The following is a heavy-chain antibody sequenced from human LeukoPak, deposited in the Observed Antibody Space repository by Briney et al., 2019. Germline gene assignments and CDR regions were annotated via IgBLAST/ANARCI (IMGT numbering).Heavy chain of an antibody. CDR1: GFTFSSYE. Sequence: GGSLRLSCAASGFTFSSYEMNWVRQAPGKGLEWVSYISSSGSTIYYADSVKGRFTISRDNAKNSLYLQMNSLRAEATAVYYCARDLSSGSYSAFDIWGQGTMVTVSS. V-gene: IGHV3-48*03. J-gene: IGHJ3*02. CDR2: ISSSGSTI. CDR3: ARDLSSGSYSAFDI. D-gene: IGHD1-26*01.